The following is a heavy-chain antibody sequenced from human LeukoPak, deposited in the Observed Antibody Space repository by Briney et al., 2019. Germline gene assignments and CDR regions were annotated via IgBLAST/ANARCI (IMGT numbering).Heavy chain of an antibody. V-gene: IGHV1-8*03. CDR2: INPNSGNA. Sequence: ASVKVSCKASGYTFTSYDINWVRQATGQGLEWMGWINPNSGNAGYAQKFQGRVTITRNTSISTAYMELSSLRSEDTAVYYCARGPAIGIAVAGHLQHWGQGTLVTVSS. CDR1: GYTFTSYD. CDR3: ARGPAIGIAVAGHLQH. D-gene: IGHD6-19*01. J-gene: IGHJ1*01.